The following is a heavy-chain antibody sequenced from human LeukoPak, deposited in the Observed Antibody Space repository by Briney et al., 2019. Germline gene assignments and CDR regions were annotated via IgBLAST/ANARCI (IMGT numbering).Heavy chain of an antibody. Sequence: SETLSLTCTVSGGSISSGDYYWSWIRQPPGKGLEWIGYIYYSGSTYYNPSLKSRVTISVDTSKNQFSLKLSSVTAADTAVYYCARNDYGGNSGFRWGQGTLVTVYS. V-gene: IGHV4-30-4*08. J-gene: IGHJ4*02. CDR3: ARNDYGGNSGFR. D-gene: IGHD4-23*01. CDR2: IYYSGST. CDR1: GGSISSGDYY.